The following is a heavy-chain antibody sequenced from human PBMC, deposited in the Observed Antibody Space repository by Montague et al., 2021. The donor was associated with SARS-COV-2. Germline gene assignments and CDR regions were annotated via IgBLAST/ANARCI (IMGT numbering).Heavy chain of an antibody. CDR1: GASIRSSESS. J-gene: IGHJ4*02. Sequence: SETLSLTCTVSGASIRSSESSWGRIPQSPGKGLDWFGSIFYSRNTYFNLSLRSRIAISITASKNQFSLKLTSVTAADTAVYYCARHVTFGGFVVAFDYWGQGTLVTVSS. CDR3: ARHVTFGGFVVAFDY. D-gene: IGHD3-16*02. V-gene: IGHV4-39*01. CDR2: IFYSRNT.